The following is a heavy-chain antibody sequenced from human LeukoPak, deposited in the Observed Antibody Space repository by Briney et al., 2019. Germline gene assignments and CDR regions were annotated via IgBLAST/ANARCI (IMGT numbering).Heavy chain of an antibody. J-gene: IGHJ4*02. CDR1: GGSISSSSYY. CDR3: ARRRAVAGTKSLYYFDY. CDR2: TYYSGST. Sequence: PSETLSLTCTVSGGSISSSSYYWGWIRQPPGKGLEWIGSTYYSGSTYYNPSLKSRVTISVDTSKNQFSLKLSSVTAADTAVYYCARRRAVAGTKSLYYFDYWGQGTLVTVSS. V-gene: IGHV4-39*01. D-gene: IGHD6-19*01.